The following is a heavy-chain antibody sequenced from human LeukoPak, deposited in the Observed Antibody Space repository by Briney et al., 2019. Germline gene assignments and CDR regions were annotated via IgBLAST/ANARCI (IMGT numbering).Heavy chain of an antibody. V-gene: IGHV3-11*01. J-gene: IGHJ4*02. Sequence: KAGGSLRLSCAASGFTFSDYYMSWIRQAPGKGLEWVSYISSSGSTIYYADSVKGRFTISRDNAKNSLYLQMNSLRAEDTAVYYCARDAWGSGSYYNGDWGQGTLVTVSS. CDR2: ISSSGSTI. D-gene: IGHD3-10*01. CDR1: GFTFSDYY. CDR3: ARDAWGSGSYYNGD.